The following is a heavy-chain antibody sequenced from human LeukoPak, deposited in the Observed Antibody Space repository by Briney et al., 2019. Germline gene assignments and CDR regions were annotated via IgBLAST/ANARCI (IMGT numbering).Heavy chain of an antibody. D-gene: IGHD3-22*01. J-gene: IGHJ3*02. V-gene: IGHV3-11*01. Sequence: PAESLRLSCAVSGFTFRDYFMSWIRQAPGKGLEWVAYTNTAGNTIYYADSMKGRFTISRDNAKNSLYLQMTTLRAEDTAVYYCARVTYDSSAVDAFDIWGQGTMVTVSP. CDR1: GFTFRDYF. CDR2: TNTAGNTI. CDR3: ARVTYDSSAVDAFDI.